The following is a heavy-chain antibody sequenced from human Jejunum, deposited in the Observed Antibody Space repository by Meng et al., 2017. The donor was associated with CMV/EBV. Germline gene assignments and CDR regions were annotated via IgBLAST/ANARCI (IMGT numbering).Heavy chain of an antibody. CDR1: VFTFSGSD. V-gene: IGHV3-72*01. CDR3: ARSIIGSHRYFDY. Sequence: SVFTFSGSDMHWVRQASGKGLEWVARSRNKANSYSTEYAASVKGRFTISRDDSKNSLYLEMNSLKPEDTAVYYCARSIIGSHRYFDYWGQGNLVTVSS. CDR2: SRNKANSYST. J-gene: IGHJ4*02. D-gene: IGHD1-26*01.